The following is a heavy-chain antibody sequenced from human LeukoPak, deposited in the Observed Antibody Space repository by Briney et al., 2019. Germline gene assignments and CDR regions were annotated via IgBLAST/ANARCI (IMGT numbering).Heavy chain of an antibody. CDR2: ISHSGST. J-gene: IGHJ4*02. D-gene: IGHD3-22*01. V-gene: IGHV4-59*01. Sequence: SETVSLTCTVSGGSISSYYWSWIRQPPGKGLEWIGYISHSGSTNYNPSLKSRVTMSLDTSKNQFSLKLSSVTAADTAVYYCARGLRAYYFDGCGHFDYWGQGTLITVSS. CDR1: GGSISSYY. CDR3: ARGLRAYYFDGCGHFDY.